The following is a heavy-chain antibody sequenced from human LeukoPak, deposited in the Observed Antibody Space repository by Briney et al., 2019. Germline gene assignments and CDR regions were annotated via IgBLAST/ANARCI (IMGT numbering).Heavy chain of an antibody. V-gene: IGHV3-23*01. D-gene: IGHD6-6*01. CDR1: GFTFSSYA. CDR3: AKDWYSSSSNYFDY. J-gene: IGHJ4*02. CDR2: ISGSGGST. Sequence: GGSLRLSCAASGFTFSSYAMSWVRQAPGKGLEWVSAISGSGGSTYYADFVKGRFTISRDNSKNTLYLQMNSLRAEDTAVYYCAKDWYSSSSNYFDYWGQGTLVTVSS.